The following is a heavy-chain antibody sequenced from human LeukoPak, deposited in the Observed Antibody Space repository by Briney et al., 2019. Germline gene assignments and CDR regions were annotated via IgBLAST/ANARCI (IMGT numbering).Heavy chain of an antibody. CDR1: GFTFSSYD. CDR2: ISSSGTTI. Sequence: GGSLRLSCAASGFTFSSYDTNWVRQAPGKGLEWVSYISSSGTTIYYADSVKGRFTISRDNAKNSLYLQMNSLRAEDTAVYYCARVPGYSSSWSRFDPWGQGTLVTVSS. J-gene: IGHJ5*02. D-gene: IGHD6-13*01. V-gene: IGHV3-48*03. CDR3: ARVPGYSSSWSRFDP.